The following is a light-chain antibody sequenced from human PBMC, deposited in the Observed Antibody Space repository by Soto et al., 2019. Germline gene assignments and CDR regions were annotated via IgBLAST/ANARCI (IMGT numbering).Light chain of an antibody. V-gene: IGLV2-14*01. Sequence: QSALTQPASVSGSPGQSITISCTGTSSDVGGYNYVSWYQQHPGKAPKLMIYDVSNRPSGVSNRFSGSKSGNTASLTISGLQAEDEADYYCSSYTSSSTPGVXGGGTKLTVL. J-gene: IGLJ2*01. CDR2: DVS. CDR3: SSYTSSSTPGV. CDR1: SSDVGGYNY.